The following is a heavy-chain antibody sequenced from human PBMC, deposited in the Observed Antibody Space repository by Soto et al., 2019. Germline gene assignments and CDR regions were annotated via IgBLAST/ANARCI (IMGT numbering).Heavy chain of an antibody. D-gene: IGHD3-10*01. J-gene: IGHJ4*02. CDR1: VFSFNDYA. Sequence: GGSLRLSCATSVFSFNDYAMYWVRQAPGQGLEWVAIISSDGHHQFYLDNLRGRFTVSRDNSKNTLYLQMNSLRPEDTAVYYCSRGTYYPKSSGLNADYWGPGTVVTVSS. CDR3: SRGTYYPKSSGLNADY. CDR2: ISSDGHHQ. V-gene: IGHV3-30*03.